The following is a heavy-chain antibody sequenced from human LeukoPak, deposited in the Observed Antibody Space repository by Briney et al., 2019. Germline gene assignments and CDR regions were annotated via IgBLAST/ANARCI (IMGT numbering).Heavy chain of an antibody. CDR1: GGSFSGYY. V-gene: IGHV4-34*01. J-gene: IGHJ4*02. Sequence: KPSETPSLTCAVYGGSFSGYYWSWIRQPPGKGLEWIGEINHSGSTNYNPSLKSRVTISVDTSKNQFSLKLSSVTAADTAVYYCATSQGLFDYWGQGTLVTVSS. CDR2: INHSGST. CDR3: ATSQGLFDY.